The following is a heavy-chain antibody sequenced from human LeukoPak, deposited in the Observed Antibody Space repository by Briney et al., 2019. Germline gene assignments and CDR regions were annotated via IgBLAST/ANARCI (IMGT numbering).Heavy chain of an antibody. J-gene: IGHJ5*02. V-gene: IGHV3-7*01. CDR2: IKQDGSEI. D-gene: IGHD5-24*01. Sequence: GGSLRLSCVASGFTFSSNWMSWVRQAPGKGLEWVANIKQDGSEIYYVDSVKGRFTISRDNAKNSLYLQMNSLRAEDTAVYYCTGKRFDPWGQGTLVIVSS. CDR3: TGKRFDP. CDR1: GFTFSSNW.